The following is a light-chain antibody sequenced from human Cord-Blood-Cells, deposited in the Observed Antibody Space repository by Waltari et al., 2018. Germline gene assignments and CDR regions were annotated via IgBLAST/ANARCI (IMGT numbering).Light chain of an antibody. Sequence: SYELTQPLSVSVALGQTARITCGGNNIGSKNVHWYQKKPGQAPVLVIYRDSNRPSGIPERFSGSNSGNTATLTSSRAQAGDEADYYCQVWDSSTVVFGGGTKLTVL. J-gene: IGLJ2*01. CDR2: RDS. V-gene: IGLV3-9*01. CDR3: QVWDSSTVV. CDR1: NIGSKN.